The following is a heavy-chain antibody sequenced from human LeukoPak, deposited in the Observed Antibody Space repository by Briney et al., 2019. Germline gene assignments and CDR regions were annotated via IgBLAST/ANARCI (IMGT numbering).Heavy chain of an antibody. CDR3: ARASGSYYFDY. CDR2: ISYDGSNK. D-gene: IGHD1-26*01. CDR1: GFAFSSYA. Sequence: GGSLRLSCAASGFAFSSYAMHWVRQAPGKGLEWVAVISYDGSNKFYADSVKGRFTISRDNSKNTLYLQMNSLRAEDTAVYYCARASGSYYFDYWGQGTLVTVSS. V-gene: IGHV3-30*04. J-gene: IGHJ4*02.